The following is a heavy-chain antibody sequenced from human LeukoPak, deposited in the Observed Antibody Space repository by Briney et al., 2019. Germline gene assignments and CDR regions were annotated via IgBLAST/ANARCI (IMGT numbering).Heavy chain of an antibody. D-gene: IGHD3-10*01. J-gene: IGHJ4*02. CDR1: GGSISSSSYY. V-gene: IGHV4-39*07. Sequence: SETLSLTCTVSGGSISSSSYYWGWIRQPPGKGLEWIGSIYYSGSTYYNPSLKSRVTISVDTSKNQFSLKLSSVTAADTAVYHCARVLGVYGSGSYYPDYWGQGTLVTVSS. CDR3: ARVLGVYGSGSYYPDY. CDR2: IYYSGST.